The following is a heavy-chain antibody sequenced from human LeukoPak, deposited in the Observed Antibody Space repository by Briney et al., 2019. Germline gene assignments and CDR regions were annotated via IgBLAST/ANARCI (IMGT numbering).Heavy chain of an antibody. CDR1: GFTVSSNY. CDR2: IYSGGST. J-gene: IGHJ5*02. Sequence: GGSLRLSCVASGFTVSSNYMSWVRQAPGKGLEWVSVIYSGGSTYYADSVKGRFTISRDNSKNTLYLQMSSLRAEDTAVYYCARGQTTVTTVNWFDPWGQGTLVTVSS. CDR3: ARGQTTVTTVNWFDP. V-gene: IGHV3-53*01. D-gene: IGHD4-17*01.